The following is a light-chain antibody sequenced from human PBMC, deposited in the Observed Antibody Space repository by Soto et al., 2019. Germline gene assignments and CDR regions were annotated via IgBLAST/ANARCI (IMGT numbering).Light chain of an antibody. V-gene: IGKV1-8*01. CDR3: QQYYSYPRT. CDR2: AAS. CDR1: QGISSY. J-gene: IGKJ1*01. Sequence: AIRMTQSPSSFSASTGDRVTITCRASQGISSYLAWYQQKPGKAPKLLIYAASTLQSGVPSRFSGSGSETDFTLTIRCLQSEDFATYYCQQYYSYPRTFVQGTKVEIK.